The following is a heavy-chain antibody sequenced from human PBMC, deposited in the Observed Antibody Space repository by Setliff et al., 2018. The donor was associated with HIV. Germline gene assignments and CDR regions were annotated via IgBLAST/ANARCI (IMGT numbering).Heavy chain of an antibody. CDR3: ASAKATRQARPTNCFDP. Sequence: GASVKVSCKASGGNFRFYAFSWVRQAPGQGLEWMGGIITMFVTANYAQKFQDRVTINADESTSTAYMELSSLRFEDTAVYYCASAKATRQARPTNCFDPWGQGTLVTVS. D-gene: IGHD1-1*01. V-gene: IGHV1-69*13. CDR2: IITMFVTA. J-gene: IGHJ5*02. CDR1: GGNFRFYA.